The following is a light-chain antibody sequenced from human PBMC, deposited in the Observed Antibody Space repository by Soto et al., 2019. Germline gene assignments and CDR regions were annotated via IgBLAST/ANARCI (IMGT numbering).Light chain of an antibody. J-gene: IGKJ1*01. CDR2: GAS. CDR1: QSVSSSY. CDR3: QQYGSSWWT. V-gene: IGKV3-20*01. Sequence: PGERATLSCRASQSVSSSYLAWYQQKPGQAPRLLIYGASSRATGIPDRFSGSGSGTDFTLTISRLEPEDFAVYYCQQYGSSWWTFGQGTKVDIK.